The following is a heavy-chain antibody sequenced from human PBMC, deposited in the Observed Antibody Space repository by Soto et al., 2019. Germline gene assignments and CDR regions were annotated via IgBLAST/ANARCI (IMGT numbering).Heavy chain of an antibody. CDR3: ARGGYGDY. D-gene: IGHD1-1*01. CDR2: ISAHNGNT. Sequence: QVHLVQSGAEVKKPGASVKVSCKGSGYGFTTYGITWVRQAPGQGLEWMAWISAHNGNTNYAQKLQGRVTVTRDTSTSTAYMELRSLRSDATAVYYCARGGYGDYWGQGARVTVSS. V-gene: IGHV1-18*01. J-gene: IGHJ4*02. CDR1: GYGFTTYG.